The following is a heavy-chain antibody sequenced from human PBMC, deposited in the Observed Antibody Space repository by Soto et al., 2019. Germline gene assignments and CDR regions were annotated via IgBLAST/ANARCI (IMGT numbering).Heavy chain of an antibody. D-gene: IGHD2-2*01. Sequence: ASVKVSCKASGGTFSSYAISWVRQAPGQGLEWMGGIIPIFGTANYAQKFQGRVTITADESTSTAYMELSSLRSEDTAVYYCARVEYCSSTSCYAEMSWFDPWGQGTLVTGSS. CDR1: GGTFSSYA. J-gene: IGHJ5*02. V-gene: IGHV1-69*13. CDR2: IIPIFGTA. CDR3: ARVEYCSSTSCYAEMSWFDP.